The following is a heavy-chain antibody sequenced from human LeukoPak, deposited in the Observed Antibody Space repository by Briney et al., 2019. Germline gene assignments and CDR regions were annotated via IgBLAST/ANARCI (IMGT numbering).Heavy chain of an antibody. J-gene: IGHJ6*02. CDR3: AKDLARELDYYYYYGMDV. V-gene: IGHV3-9*01. Sequence: GGSLRLSCAASGFTFDDYAMHWVRQAPGKGLEWVSGISWNSGSIGYADSVKGRFTISRDNAKNSLYLQMNSLRAEDTALYYCAKDLARELDYYYYYGMDVWGQGTTVTVSS. D-gene: IGHD1-26*01. CDR2: ISWNSGSI. CDR1: GFTFDDYA.